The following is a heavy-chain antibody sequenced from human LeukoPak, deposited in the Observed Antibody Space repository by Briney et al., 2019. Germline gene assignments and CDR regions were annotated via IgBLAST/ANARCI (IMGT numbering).Heavy chain of an antibody. CDR1: GFTFSSYA. V-gene: IGHV3-30*04. J-gene: IGHJ4*02. D-gene: IGHD3-22*01. Sequence: PGGSLRLFCAASGFTFSSYAMHWVRQAPGKGLEWVAVISYDGSNKYYADSVKGRFTISRDNSKNTLYLQMNSLRAEDTAVYCCARDRPYYYDSSGYCPTDWGQGTLVTVSS. CDR2: ISYDGSNK. CDR3: ARDRPYYYDSSGYCPTD.